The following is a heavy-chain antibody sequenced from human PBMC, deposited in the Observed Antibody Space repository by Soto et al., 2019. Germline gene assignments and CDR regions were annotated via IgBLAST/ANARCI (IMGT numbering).Heavy chain of an antibody. V-gene: IGHV4-31*03. J-gene: IGHJ4*02. Sequence: QVQLQESGPGLVKPSQTLSLTCTVSGGSISSGGYYWSWIRQHPGKGLEWIGYIYYSGSTYYNPSLKSRVTISVDTSKNQLSLKLSSLTAADTAVYYCARKETSGSSTFDYWGQGTLVTVSS. D-gene: IGHD1-26*01. CDR1: GGSISSGGYY. CDR3: ARKETSGSSTFDY. CDR2: IYYSGST.